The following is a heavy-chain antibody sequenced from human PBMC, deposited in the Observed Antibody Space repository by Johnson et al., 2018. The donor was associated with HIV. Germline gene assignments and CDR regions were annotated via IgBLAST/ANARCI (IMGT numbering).Heavy chain of an antibody. Sequence: VQLVESGGGLIQPGRSLRLSCAASGFTFSSYGMHWVRQAPGKGLEWVAVIWYAGSNKYYADSVKGRFTVSRDNYKNTRYLQMNSLSGEDTAVYYCAKVHSSSSNGFDIWGQGTMVTVSS. CDR1: GFTFSSYG. V-gene: IGHV3-33*06. J-gene: IGHJ3*02. D-gene: IGHD6-6*01. CDR2: IWYAGSNK. CDR3: AKVHSSSSNGFDI.